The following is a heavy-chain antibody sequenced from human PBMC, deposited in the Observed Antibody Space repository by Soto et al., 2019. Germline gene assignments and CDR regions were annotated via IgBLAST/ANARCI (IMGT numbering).Heavy chain of an antibody. D-gene: IGHD6-6*01. J-gene: IGHJ5*02. CDR2: IYYSGST. V-gene: IGHV4-30-4*01. CDR3: ARERPDGARLDP. Sequence: QVQLQESGPGLVKPSQTLSLTCSVSGGPISSGDYYWSWIRQPPGKGLEWIGYIYYSGSTYYNPSLKSRVTISVDTSKNQFSLKLSSVTAADTAVYYCARERPDGARLDPWGQGTLVTVSS. CDR1: GGPISSGDYY.